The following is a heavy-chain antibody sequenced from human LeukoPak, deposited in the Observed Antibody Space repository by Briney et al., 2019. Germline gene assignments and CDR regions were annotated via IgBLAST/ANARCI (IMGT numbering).Heavy chain of an antibody. CDR2: INKKGGT. CDR3: AREHKSYGDYPYYFDS. V-gene: IGHV4-30-4*01. Sequence: SQTLSLTCTVSSDSISSGDYYRSWIRQPAGKGLEFIGYINKKGGTFYNPPLKSRVSISIDTSKNQFSLKLTSVTAADTAVYFCAREHKSYGDYPYYFDSWDQGTLVTVSS. D-gene: IGHD4-17*01. J-gene: IGHJ4*02. CDR1: SDSISSGDYY.